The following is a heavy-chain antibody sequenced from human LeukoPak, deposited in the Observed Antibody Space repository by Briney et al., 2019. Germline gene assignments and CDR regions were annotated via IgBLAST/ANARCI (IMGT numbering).Heavy chain of an antibody. D-gene: IGHD3-22*01. Sequence: GGSLRLACAASGFTFHSYAMSWVRQSPGKVLEWVSAISAGASTYYADSVKGRFTISRDNSRNTLYLQMNSLRAEDTAVYCCARGDDSSGYYWRGDSFDIWGQGTMVSVSS. CDR3: ARGDDSSGYYWRGDSFDI. V-gene: IGHV3-23*01. CDR1: GFTFHSYA. CDR2: ISAGAST. J-gene: IGHJ3*02.